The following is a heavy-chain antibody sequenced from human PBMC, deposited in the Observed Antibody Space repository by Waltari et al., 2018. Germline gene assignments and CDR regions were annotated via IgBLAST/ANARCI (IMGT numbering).Heavy chain of an antibody. V-gene: IGHV3-53*02. CDR1: GFTVSSKY. CDR2: MYSGGST. J-gene: IGHJ5*02. CDR3: ARDEGIIGNWFDP. Sequence: EVPLVETGGGLLQPGWSLRLSCAASGFTVSSKYMSWVRQAPGKGLEWVSVMYSGGSTYYADSVKGRFTISRDNSKNTLYLQMNSLRAEDTAVYYCARDEGIIGNWFDPWGQGTLVTVSS.